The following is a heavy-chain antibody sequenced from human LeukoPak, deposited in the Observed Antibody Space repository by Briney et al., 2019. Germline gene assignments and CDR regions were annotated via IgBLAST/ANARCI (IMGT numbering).Heavy chain of an antibody. CDR1: GGSISSYY. CDR3: ARHTYGGNSLPIDY. CDR2: IYTSGST. D-gene: IGHD4-23*01. Sequence: SETLSLTCTVSGGSISSYYWSWIRQPAGKGLEWIGRIYTSGSTNYNPSLKSRVTMSVDTSKNQFSLKLSSVTAADTAVYYCARHTYGGNSLPIDYWGQGTLVTVSS. V-gene: IGHV4-4*07. J-gene: IGHJ4*02.